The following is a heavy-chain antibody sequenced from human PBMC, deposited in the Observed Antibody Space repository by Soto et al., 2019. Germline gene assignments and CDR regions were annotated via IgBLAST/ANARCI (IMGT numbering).Heavy chain of an antibody. D-gene: IGHD6-13*01. V-gene: IGHV3-30-3*01. CDR1: GFTFSSYA. J-gene: IGHJ2*01. CDR2: TSYDGSK. CDR3: ARPRQAAGNWYFDL. Sequence: QVQLVESGGGVVQPGRSPRLSCAASGFTFSSYAMHWVRQAQGKGLEWVAVTSYDGSKYYADSVKGRFTISRDNSKNTLYLQMNSLRPGDTAVYYCARPRQAAGNWYFDLWGRGTLVTVSS.